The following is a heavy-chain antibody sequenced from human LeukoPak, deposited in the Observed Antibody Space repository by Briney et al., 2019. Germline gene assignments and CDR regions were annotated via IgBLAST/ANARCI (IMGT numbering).Heavy chain of an antibody. CDR3: ARGPINWNDAFDI. CDR1: GYTFTSYD. D-gene: IGHD1-1*01. Sequence: GASVKVSCKASGYTFTSYDINWVRQATGQGLEWMGWMNPNSGNTGYAQKFQGRVTITRNTSISTAYMELSSLRSEDTAVYYCARGPINWNDAFDIWGQGTMVTVSS. J-gene: IGHJ3*02. V-gene: IGHV1-8*03. CDR2: MNPNSGNT.